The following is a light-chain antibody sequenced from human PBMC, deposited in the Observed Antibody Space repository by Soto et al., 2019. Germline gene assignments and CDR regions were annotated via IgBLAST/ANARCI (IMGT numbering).Light chain of an antibody. J-gene: IGLJ1*01. CDR2: GNS. CDR3: QSYDSILIYV. CDR1: SSNIGAGYD. V-gene: IGLV1-40*01. Sequence: QSVLTQPPSVSGAPGQRVTISCTGSSSNIGAGYDVHWYQQLPGTAPKLLIYGNSNRPSGVPDRFSGSKSGTSASLAITGLQAEDEADYYCQSYDSILIYVFGTGTKVTV.